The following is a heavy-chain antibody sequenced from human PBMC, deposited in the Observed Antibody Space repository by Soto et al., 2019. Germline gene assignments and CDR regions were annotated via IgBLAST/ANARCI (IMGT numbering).Heavy chain of an antibody. V-gene: IGHV4-30-4*01. CDR1: GGSISSGDYY. Sequence: PSETLSLTCTVSGGSISSGDYYWSWIRQPPGKGLEWIGYIYYSGSTYYNPSLKSRVTISVDTSKNQFSLKLSSVTAADTAVYYCARGGLYYDSSGYNWFDPWGQGTLVTVSS. J-gene: IGHJ5*02. D-gene: IGHD3-22*01. CDR2: IYYSGST. CDR3: ARGGLYYDSSGYNWFDP.